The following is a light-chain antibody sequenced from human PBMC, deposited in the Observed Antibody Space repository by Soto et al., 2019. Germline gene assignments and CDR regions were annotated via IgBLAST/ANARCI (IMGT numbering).Light chain of an antibody. CDR1: QSLLHITGETF. CDR2: EVS. V-gene: IGKV2D-29*02. J-gene: IGKJ5*01. CDR3: KQSTHLPPT. Sequence: DVVMTQTPLSLSVAPGQPASISCKSSQSLLHITGETFLFWDLQKPGQSPQLLIYEVSTRVSGVPDRFSGSGSGTDFTLEISRVETDDVGIYYCKQSTHLPPTFGQGTRLGIE.